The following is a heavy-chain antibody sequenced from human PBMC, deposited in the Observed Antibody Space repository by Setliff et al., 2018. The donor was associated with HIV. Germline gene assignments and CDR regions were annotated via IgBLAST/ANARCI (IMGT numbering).Heavy chain of an antibody. Sequence: GGSLRLSCVASGFTFSSYDMNWVRQAPGKGLEWVSVISGSGGNTYYADSVKGRFTISRDNSKNTLYFQMNSLRAEDTAVYYCAREEGGLYGMDVWGQGTTVTVSS. V-gene: IGHV3-23*01. CDR1: GFTFSSYD. J-gene: IGHJ6*02. CDR3: AREEGGLYGMDV. D-gene: IGHD3-16*01. CDR2: ISGSGGNT.